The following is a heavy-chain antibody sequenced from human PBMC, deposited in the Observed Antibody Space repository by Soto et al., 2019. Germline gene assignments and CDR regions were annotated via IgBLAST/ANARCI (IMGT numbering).Heavy chain of an antibody. D-gene: IGHD5-12*01. CDR2: INHSGST. V-gene: IGHV4-34*01. J-gene: IGHJ4*02. Sequence: PSETLSLTCAVYGGSFSGYYWSWIRQPPGKELEWIGEINHSGSTNYNPSLKSRVTISVDTSKNQFSLKLSSVTAADTAVYYCARSPRGRVATIGYFDYWGQGTLVTVSS. CDR3: ARSPRGRVATIGYFDY. CDR1: GGSFSGYY.